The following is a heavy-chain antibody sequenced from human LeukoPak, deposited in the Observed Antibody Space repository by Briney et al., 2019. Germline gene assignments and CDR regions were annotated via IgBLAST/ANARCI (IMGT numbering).Heavy chain of an antibody. CDR1: DYTFTRYG. D-gene: IGHD5-12*01. CDR2: ISAYNGNT. CDR3: ARDSRYSGYDPSVY. Sequence: ASVKVSCKASDYTFTRYGISWVRQAPGQGLEWMGWISAYNGNTNYAQKLQGRVTMTTDTSTSTAYMELRSLRSDDTAVYYCARDSRYSGYDPSVYWGQGTLVTVSS. J-gene: IGHJ4*02. V-gene: IGHV1-18*01.